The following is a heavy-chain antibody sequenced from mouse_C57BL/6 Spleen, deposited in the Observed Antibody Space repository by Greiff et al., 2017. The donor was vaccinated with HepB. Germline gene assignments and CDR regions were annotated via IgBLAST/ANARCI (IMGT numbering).Heavy chain of an antibody. V-gene: IGHV1-55*01. D-gene: IGHD1-1*01. CDR3: AREEITTVVGR. CDR2: IYPGSGST. Sequence: QVQLQQSGAELVKPGASVKMSCKASGYTFTSYWITWVKQRPGQGLEWIGDIYPGSGSTNYNEKFKSKATLTVDTSSSTAYMQLSSLTSEDSAVYYCAREEITTVVGRWGQGTLVTVSA. J-gene: IGHJ3*02. CDR1: GYTFTSYW.